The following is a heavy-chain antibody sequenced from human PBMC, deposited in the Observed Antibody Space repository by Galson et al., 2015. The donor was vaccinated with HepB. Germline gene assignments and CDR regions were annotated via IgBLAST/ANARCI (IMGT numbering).Heavy chain of an antibody. V-gene: IGHV3-30-3*01. CDR1: GFTFSTYS. J-gene: IGHJ6*02. D-gene: IGHD2-8*02. CDR3: ARDLPPWSTGYYYGMDV. Sequence: SLRLSCAASGFTFSTYSMHWVRQAPGKGLEWVAVISNDGSSEYYADSVGGRFTISRDNSKNTLYLQMNSLRAEDTALYYCARDLPPWSTGYYYGMDVWGQGTTVTVSS. CDR2: ISNDGSSE.